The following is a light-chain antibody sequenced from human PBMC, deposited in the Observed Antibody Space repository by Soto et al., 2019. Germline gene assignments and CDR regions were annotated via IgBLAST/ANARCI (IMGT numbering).Light chain of an antibody. CDR2: DVT. J-gene: IGLJ1*01. CDR1: SSDVGGYNY. Sequence: QSALTHPASVSGSPGQSITISCTGTSSDVGGYNYVSWYQHHPGKAPKLIIYDVTNRPSGVSNPFSGSKSCNTASLTISGLQPEDEADYLLRRRTPRYTRSPVFAIWPKVPVL. V-gene: IGLV2-14*03. CDR3: RRRTPRYTRSPV.